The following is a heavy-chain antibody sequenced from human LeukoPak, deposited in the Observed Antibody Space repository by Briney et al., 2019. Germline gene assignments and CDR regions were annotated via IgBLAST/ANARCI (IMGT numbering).Heavy chain of an antibody. CDR3: AREHSGYDS. Sequence: ASVKVSCKASGYTFTSYGISWVRQAPGQGLEWMGWISTYSGNTNYAQKFQGRVTMTRDTSTSTVYMELSSLRSEDTAVYYCAREHSGYDSWGQGTLLTVSS. J-gene: IGHJ5*02. D-gene: IGHD5-12*01. CDR2: ISTYSGNT. V-gene: IGHV1-18*01. CDR1: GYTFTSYG.